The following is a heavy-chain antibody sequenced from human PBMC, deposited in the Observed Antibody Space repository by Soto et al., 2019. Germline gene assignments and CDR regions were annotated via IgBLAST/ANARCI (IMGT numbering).Heavy chain of an antibody. CDR2: IYYTGTT. V-gene: IGHV4-59*01. CDR1: GGSISPYY. J-gene: IGHJ4*02. CDR3: ARPRSSGYAGEFDY. D-gene: IGHD3-22*01. Sequence: QVQLQESGPGLVKPSETLSLTCTVSGGSISPYYWSWIRQPPGKGLEWIGFIYYTGTTNYNPSLKSRVTISVDSSQNQFSLMLTSVTAADTAVYYSARPRSSGYAGEFDYWGQGILVTVSS.